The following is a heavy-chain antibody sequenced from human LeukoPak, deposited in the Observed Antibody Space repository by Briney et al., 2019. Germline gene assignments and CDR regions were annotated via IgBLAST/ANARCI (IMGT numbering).Heavy chain of an antibody. J-gene: IGHJ4*02. CDR2: IYTSGST. CDR3: ARGSAGTSENFDY. D-gene: IGHD6-19*01. Sequence: SQTLSLTCTVSGGSISSGSYYWSWIRQPAGKGLEWIGRIYTSGSTNYNPSLKSRVTISVDTSKNQFSLKLSSVTAADTAVYYCARGSAGTSENFDYWGQGTLVTVSS. V-gene: IGHV4-61*02. CDR1: GGSISSGSYY.